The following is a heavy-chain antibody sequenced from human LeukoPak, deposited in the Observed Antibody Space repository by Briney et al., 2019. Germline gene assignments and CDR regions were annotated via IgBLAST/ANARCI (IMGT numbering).Heavy chain of an antibody. J-gene: IGHJ4*02. Sequence: GGSLRLSCAASGFTFSSYAMSWVRQAPGKGLEWVSGISNSNIGTYLADSVKGRFTISRDNSKNTLYLQMNSLRAEDTAIYYCAKLLSGWYPPFDSWGQGALVTVSS. CDR1: GFTFSSYA. CDR3: AKLLSGWYPPFDS. CDR2: ISNSNIGT. V-gene: IGHV3-23*01. D-gene: IGHD6-19*01.